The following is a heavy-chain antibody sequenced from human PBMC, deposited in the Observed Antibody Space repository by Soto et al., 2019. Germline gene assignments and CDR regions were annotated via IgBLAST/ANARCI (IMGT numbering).Heavy chain of an antibody. CDR2: ISYDGSNK. D-gene: IGHD5-18*01. J-gene: IGHJ4*02. Sequence: GGSLRLSCAASGFTFSSYGMHWVRQAPGKGLEWVAVISYDGSNKYYADSVKGRFTISRDNSKNTLYLQMNSLRAEDTAVYYCATTRIQLWLPYFDYWGQGPLITVCS. V-gene: IGHV3-30*03. CDR3: ATTRIQLWLPYFDY. CDR1: GFTFSSYG.